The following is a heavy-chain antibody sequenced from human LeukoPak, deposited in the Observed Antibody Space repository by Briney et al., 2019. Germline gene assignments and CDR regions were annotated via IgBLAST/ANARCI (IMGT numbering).Heavy chain of an antibody. J-gene: IGHJ5*02. D-gene: IGHD7-27*01. CDR1: GFTFSSYS. Sequence: GGSLRLSCAASGFTFSSYSMNWVRQAPGKGLEWVSSISSSSSYIYYADSVKGRFTISRDNAKNSLYLQMNSLRAEDTAVYYCARVLLNTGGDWFDPWGQGTLVTVSS. V-gene: IGHV3-21*01. CDR2: ISSSSSYI. CDR3: ARVLLNTGGDWFDP.